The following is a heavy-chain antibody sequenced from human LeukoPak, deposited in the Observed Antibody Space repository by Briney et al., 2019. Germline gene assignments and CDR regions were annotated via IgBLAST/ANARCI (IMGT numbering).Heavy chain of an antibody. D-gene: IGHD6-6*01. CDR3: ASPYSSSSDAFDI. CDR1: GGSISNYF. Sequence: SETLSLTCTVAGGSISNYFWSWIRQPPGKGLEWIGSIYYSGSTYYNPSLKSRVIISVDTSKNQFSLKLSSVAAADTAVYYCASPYSSSSDAFDIWGQGTMVTVSS. CDR2: IYYSGST. J-gene: IGHJ3*02. V-gene: IGHV4-59*05.